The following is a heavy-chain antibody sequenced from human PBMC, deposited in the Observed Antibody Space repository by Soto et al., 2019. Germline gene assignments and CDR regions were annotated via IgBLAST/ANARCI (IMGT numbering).Heavy chain of an antibody. CDR2: FYPGDSDT. CDR3: ARGPSYDSSGYYFDY. J-gene: IGHJ4*02. V-gene: IGHV5-51*01. D-gene: IGHD3-22*01. CDR1: AYSFTSYW. Sequence: GESLKTSCKGSAYSFTSYWIGWVRQMPGKCLEWMGIFYPGDSDTRYSPSFQGEDTTSADKSISTAYLQWSSLTASDTAMYYCARGPSYDSSGYYFDYWGQGTLVTVSS.